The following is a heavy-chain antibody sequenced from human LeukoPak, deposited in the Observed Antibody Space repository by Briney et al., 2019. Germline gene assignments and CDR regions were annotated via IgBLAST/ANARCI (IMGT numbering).Heavy chain of an antibody. D-gene: IGHD3-3*01. CDR3: TIDTPKPHYDFWSGHRSARAEYFQH. V-gene: IGHV3-15*01. J-gene: IGHJ1*01. Sequence: GGSLRLSCAASGFTFSNAWMSWVSQAPGKGLEWVCRIKSKTDGGTTDYAAPVKGRFTISRDDSKNTLYLQINSLKTEDTAVYYCTIDTPKPHYDFWSGHRSARAEYFQHWGQGTLVTVSS. CDR2: IKSKTDGGTT. CDR1: GFTFSNAW.